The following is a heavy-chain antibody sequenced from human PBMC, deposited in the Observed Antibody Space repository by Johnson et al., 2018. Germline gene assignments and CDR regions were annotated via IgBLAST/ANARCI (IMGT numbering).Heavy chain of an antibody. D-gene: IGHD2-15*01. CDR2: ISWNRGCK. J-gene: IGHJ1*01. CDR1: GFTFSSYA. CDR3: AKDSSHAEFFHH. V-gene: IGHV3-23*04. Sequence: VQLVESGGGLVQPGGSLRLSCAASGFTFSSYAMSWVRQAPGKGLVWVSGISWNRGCKGHGDSVKGRFTISRDNSKNTLYLQMNSLRPEDTALYSCAKDSSHAEFFHHWGQGTLVTVSA.